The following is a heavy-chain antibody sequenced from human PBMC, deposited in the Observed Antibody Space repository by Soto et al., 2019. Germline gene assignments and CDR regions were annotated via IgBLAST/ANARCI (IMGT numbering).Heavy chain of an antibody. V-gene: IGHV1-69*13. J-gene: IGHJ5*02. Sequence: ASVKVSCKASGGTFSSHAISWVRQAPGQGIEWMGGISPIFGTANYAQKFQGRVTITADESTSTDYMELSSLRSEDTAVYYCARDDIAAIRPRVGWFDPWGPGTLVTVFS. CDR3: ARDDIAAIRPRVGWFDP. CDR1: GGTFSSHA. D-gene: IGHD6-13*01. CDR2: ISPIFGTA.